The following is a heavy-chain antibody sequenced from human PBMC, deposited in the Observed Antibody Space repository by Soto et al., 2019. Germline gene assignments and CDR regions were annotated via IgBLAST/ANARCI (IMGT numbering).Heavy chain of an antibody. V-gene: IGHV3-7*03. D-gene: IGHD4-4*01. Sequence: VQLLGSGGGLVQPGGSLRLSCVGSGFTFSTYWMNWARQAPGKGLEWVANINPDGNVGTYVDSVRGRFTTSRDNAKNSLYLQMNSLRADDTAVYFCAGWGGHDYNYWGQGIMVTVSS. CDR2: INPDGNVG. J-gene: IGHJ4*02. CDR3: AGWGGHDYNY. CDR1: GFTFSTYW.